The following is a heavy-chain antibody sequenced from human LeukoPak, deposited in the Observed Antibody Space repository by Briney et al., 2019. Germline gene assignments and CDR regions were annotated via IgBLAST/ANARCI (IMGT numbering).Heavy chain of an antibody. CDR2: IYHSGST. Sequence: SETLSLTCTVSGGSISSYYWSWIRQPPGKGLDWLGEIYHSGSTNYNPSLKSRVTISVDKSKNQFSLKLSSVTAADTAVYYCARRFVGYDSSWGASDIWGQGTMVTVSS. J-gene: IGHJ3*02. CDR1: GGSISSYY. D-gene: IGHD3-22*01. V-gene: IGHV4-59*12. CDR3: ARRFVGYDSSWGASDI.